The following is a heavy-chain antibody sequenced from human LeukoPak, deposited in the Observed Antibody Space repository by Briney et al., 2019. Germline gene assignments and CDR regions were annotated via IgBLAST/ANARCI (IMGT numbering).Heavy chain of an antibody. Sequence: GGSLRLSCAGSGFSFSSHGMHWVRQAPGKGLEWMAFKGRFTISRDNSKNTLYLQMNSLRAEDTAVYYCARILDSAWGELGYWGQGTLVTVSS. V-gene: IGHV3-30*02. J-gene: IGHJ4*02. CDR1: GFSFSSHG. D-gene: IGHD6-19*01. CDR3: ARILDSAWGELGY.